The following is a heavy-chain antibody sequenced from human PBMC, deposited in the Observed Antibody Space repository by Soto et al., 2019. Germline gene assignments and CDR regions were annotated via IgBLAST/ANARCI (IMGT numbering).Heavy chain of an antibody. Sequence: PGESLKISCKGSGYSFTSYCIGLVRQMPGKGLEWMGIIYPGDSDTKYSPSFQGQVTISADKSIITAYLQWSSLKASDTAMYYCARRHLVEDAFDIWGQGTMVTVSS. CDR2: IYPGDSDT. J-gene: IGHJ3*02. V-gene: IGHV5-51*01. CDR1: GYSFTSYC. CDR3: ARRHLVEDAFDI. D-gene: IGHD6-6*01.